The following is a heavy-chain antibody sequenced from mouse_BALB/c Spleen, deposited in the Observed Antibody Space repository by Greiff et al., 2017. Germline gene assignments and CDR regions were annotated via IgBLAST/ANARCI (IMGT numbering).Heavy chain of an antibody. Sequence: VNLVESGPGLVAPSQSLSITCTVSGFSLTDYGVSWIRQPPGKGLEWLGVIWGGGSTYYNSALKSRLSISKDNSKSQVFLKMNSLQTDDTAMYYCAKHLFITTVVGPFAYWGQGTLVTVSA. CDR1: GFSLTDYG. V-gene: IGHV2-6-5*01. CDR2: IWGGGST. CDR3: AKHLFITTVVGPFAY. D-gene: IGHD1-1*01. J-gene: IGHJ3*01.